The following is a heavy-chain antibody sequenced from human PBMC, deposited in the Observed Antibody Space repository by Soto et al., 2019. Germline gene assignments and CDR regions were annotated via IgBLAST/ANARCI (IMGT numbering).Heavy chain of an antibody. CDR2: IYYSGST. D-gene: IGHD4-17*01. J-gene: IGHJ4*02. CDR3: ARGRYGDFDY. V-gene: IGHV4-59*01. Sequence: LSLPCTVSGGSISSYYWSWIRQPPGKGLEWIGYIYYSGSTNYNPSLKSRVTISVDTSKNRFSLKLSSVTAADTAVYYCARGRYGDFDYWGQGTLVTVSS. CDR1: GGSISSYY.